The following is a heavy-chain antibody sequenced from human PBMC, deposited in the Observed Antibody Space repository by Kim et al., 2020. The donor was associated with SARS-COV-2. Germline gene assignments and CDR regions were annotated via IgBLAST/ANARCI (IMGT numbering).Heavy chain of an antibody. D-gene: IGHD6-19*01. J-gene: IGHJ5*02. CDR3: ARGVAVAGILNP. V-gene: IGHV4-30-2*01. Sequence: SHPSLKSRGTISVDRSKNQFSLKLSSVTAADTAVYYCARGVAVAGILNPWGQGTLVTVSS.